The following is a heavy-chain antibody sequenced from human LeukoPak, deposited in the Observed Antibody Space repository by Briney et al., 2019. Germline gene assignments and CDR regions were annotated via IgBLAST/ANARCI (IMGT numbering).Heavy chain of an antibody. CDR3: ARLGRYDVLTGPDY. J-gene: IGHJ4*02. Sequence: GGSLQISCHTSGSHFTNYWIGWVRQTPGKGLESMPIIYPGESDPRYSPSFQGQVTISADKSINPAYLRWGSLKAADTAMYYCARLGRYDVLTGPDYWGQGTLVTVSS. D-gene: IGHD3-9*01. CDR1: GSHFTNYW. V-gene: IGHV5-51*01. CDR2: IYPGESDP.